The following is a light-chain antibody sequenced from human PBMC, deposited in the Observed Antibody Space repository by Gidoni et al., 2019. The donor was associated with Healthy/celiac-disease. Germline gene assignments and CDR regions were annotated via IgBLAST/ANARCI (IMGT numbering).Light chain of an antibody. CDR3: QQRSNWPPLFT. V-gene: IGKV3-11*01. Sequence: EIVLTQSPATLSLSPGERATLSCRSSQSVSSYLAWYQQKPGHAPRLLIYDASNRATGIPARFSGSGSGTDFTLTISSLEPEDFAVYYCQQRSNWPPLFTFGHGTKVDIK. CDR1: QSVSSY. J-gene: IGKJ3*01. CDR2: DAS.